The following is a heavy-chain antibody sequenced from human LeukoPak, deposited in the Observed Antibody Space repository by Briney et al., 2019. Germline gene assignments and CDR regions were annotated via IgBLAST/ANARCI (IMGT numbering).Heavy chain of an antibody. J-gene: IGHJ4*02. CDR1: GFTFSSYE. CDR3: ARDHGEGFDY. Sequence: PGGSLRLSCAASGFTFSSYEMNWVRQAPGKGLEWVSYISSSGSTIYYADSVKGRFTISRDNAKNSLYPQMNSLRAEDTAVYYCARDHGEGFDYWGQGTLVTASS. CDR2: ISSSGSTI. D-gene: IGHD4-17*01. V-gene: IGHV3-48*03.